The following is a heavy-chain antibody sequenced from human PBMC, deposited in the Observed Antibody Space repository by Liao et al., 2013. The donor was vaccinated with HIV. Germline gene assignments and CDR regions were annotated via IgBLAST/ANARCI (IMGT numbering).Heavy chain of an antibody. V-gene: IGHV4-61*02. CDR3: AAYYGGEGGRGY. Sequence: QVQLQESGPGLVKPSQTLSLTCTVSGDSINSDNYHWCWIRQPAGKGLEWIGHTYPSGTIKYNPSLNSRVTMSVDTSKNQLSLKLTSVTAADTAVYYCAAYYGGEGGRGYWGQGTLVTVSS. CDR1: GDSINSDNYH. D-gene: IGHD3-10*01. J-gene: IGHJ4*02. CDR2: TYPSGTI.